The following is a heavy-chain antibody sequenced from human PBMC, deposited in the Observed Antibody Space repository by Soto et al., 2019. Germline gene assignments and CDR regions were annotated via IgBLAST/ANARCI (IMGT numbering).Heavy chain of an antibody. Sequence: GASVKVSCKASGYSFTTYDINWLRQATGQGLEWMGWINPNNGNTGYAQKFQGRVTLTRTTSISTAYMELSSLRSDDTAVYYCARTSSGTREGFDPWGQGTLVTVSS. V-gene: IGHV1-8*01. CDR1: GYSFTTYD. CDR2: INPNNGNT. D-gene: IGHD1-7*01. CDR3: ARTSSGTREGFDP. J-gene: IGHJ5*02.